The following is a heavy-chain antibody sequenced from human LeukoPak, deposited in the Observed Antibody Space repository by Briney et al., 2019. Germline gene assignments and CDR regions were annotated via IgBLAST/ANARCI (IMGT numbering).Heavy chain of an antibody. V-gene: IGHV3-74*01. D-gene: IGHD3-3*01. CDR2: INSDGSST. CDR1: GFTFSSYW. CDR3: ARGLTIFGVVNDAFDI. Sequence: GGSLRLSCAASGFTFSSYWMHWVRQAPGKGLVWVSLINSDGSSTIYADSVKGRFTISRDNVKNTLYLQMNSLRAEDTAGYYCARGLTIFGVVNDAFDIWGQGTMVTVSS. J-gene: IGHJ3*02.